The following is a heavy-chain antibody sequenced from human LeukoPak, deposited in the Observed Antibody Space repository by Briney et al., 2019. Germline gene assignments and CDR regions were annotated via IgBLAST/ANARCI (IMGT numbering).Heavy chain of an antibody. CDR1: GGSISSYY. Sequence: SETLSLTCTVSGGSISSYYWSWIRQPPGKGLEWIGYIYYSGSTNYNPSLKSRVTISVDTSKNQFSLKLSSVTAADTAVYYCARSPKAAAVYYFDYWGQGTLVTVSS. CDR2: IYYSGST. D-gene: IGHD6-13*01. V-gene: IGHV4-59*12. CDR3: ARSPKAAAVYYFDY. J-gene: IGHJ4*02.